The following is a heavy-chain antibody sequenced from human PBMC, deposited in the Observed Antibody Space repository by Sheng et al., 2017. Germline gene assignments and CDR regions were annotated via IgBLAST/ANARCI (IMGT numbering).Heavy chain of an antibody. Sequence: QLQLVESGGGVVQPGRSLRLSCAASGFTFSTYGMHWVRQAPGKGLEWVAVISYDGSNKYYADSVKGRFTISRDNSKNMLYLQMNSLRVEDTAVYYCANWGATVTSVYMDVWGQGTTVIVSS. V-gene: IGHV3-30*18. CDR1: GFTFSTYG. D-gene: IGHD4-17*01. CDR2: ISYDGSNK. J-gene: IGHJ6*03. CDR3: ANWGATVTSVYMDV.